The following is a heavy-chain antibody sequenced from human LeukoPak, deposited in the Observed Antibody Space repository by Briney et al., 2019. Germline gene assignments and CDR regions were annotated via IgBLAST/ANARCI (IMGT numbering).Heavy chain of an antibody. Sequence: SETLSLTCAVYGGSFSGYYWSWIRQPPGKGLEWIGEINHSGSTNYNPSLKSRVTISVDTSKNQFSLKLSSVTAADTAVHFCARDERGSSYGYLWNELPYYFDYWGQGTLVTVSS. CDR2: INHSGST. CDR3: ARDERGSSYGYLWNELPYYFDY. D-gene: IGHD5-18*01. V-gene: IGHV4-34*01. CDR1: GGSFSGYY. J-gene: IGHJ4*02.